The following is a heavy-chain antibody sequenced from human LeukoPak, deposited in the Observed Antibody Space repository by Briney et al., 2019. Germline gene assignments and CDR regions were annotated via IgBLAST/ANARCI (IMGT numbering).Heavy chain of an antibody. CDR2: ISSSGSNT. CDR1: EFTYG. CDR3: AKDSAGRVY. Sequence: GGSLRLSCAASEFTYGMNWVRQAPGKGLECVSAISSSGSNTYYADSVKGRFTISRDNSKNTLYLQMNSLRAEDTAVYYCAKDSAGRVYWGQGTLVTVSS. J-gene: IGHJ4*02. D-gene: IGHD3-10*01. V-gene: IGHV3-23*01.